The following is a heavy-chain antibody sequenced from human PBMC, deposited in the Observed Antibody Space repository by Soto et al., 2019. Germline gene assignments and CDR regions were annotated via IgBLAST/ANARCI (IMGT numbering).Heavy chain of an antibody. Sequence: QLQLQESGSGLVKPSQTLSLTCAASGASFSGGGSSWGWFRQPPGKGLEWIGYIYHSGSTYYNPSLKSRVTISVDRSKNQFSLKLSSVTAADTAVYYCARVPGPWGQGTLVTVSS. J-gene: IGHJ5*02. CDR3: ARVPGP. CDR1: GASFSGGGSS. V-gene: IGHV4-30-2*01. CDR2: IYHSGST.